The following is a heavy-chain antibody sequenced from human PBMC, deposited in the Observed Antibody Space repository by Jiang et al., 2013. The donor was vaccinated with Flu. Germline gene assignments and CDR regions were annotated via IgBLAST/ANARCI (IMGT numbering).Heavy chain of an antibody. CDR2: IDWDDDK. J-gene: IGHJ6*02. CDR1: GFSLSTSRMR. Sequence: KPTQTLTLTCTFSGFSLSTSRMRVSWIRQPPGKALEWLARIDWDDDKFYSTSLKTRLTISRDTSRNQVVLTMTNMDPVDTATYYCVRGPTTVTGMDVWGQGTTVTRLL. CDR3: VRGPTTVTGMDV. V-gene: IGHV2-70*04. D-gene: IGHD4-17*01.